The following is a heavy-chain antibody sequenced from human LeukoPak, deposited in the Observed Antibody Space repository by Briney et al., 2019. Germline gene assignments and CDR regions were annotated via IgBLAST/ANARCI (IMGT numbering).Heavy chain of an antibody. D-gene: IGHD2-2*02. CDR2: IYSGGST. V-gene: IGHV3-53*01. J-gene: IGHJ4*02. CDR3: ARDLVPSIVVPAAIYGY. CDR1: GFTVSSNY. Sequence: PGGSLRLSCAASGFTVSSNYMSWVRQAPGKGLEWVSVIYSGGSTYYADSVKGRFTISRDNSKNTLYLQMNSLRAEDTAVYYCARDLVPSIVVPAAIYGYWGQGTLVTVSS.